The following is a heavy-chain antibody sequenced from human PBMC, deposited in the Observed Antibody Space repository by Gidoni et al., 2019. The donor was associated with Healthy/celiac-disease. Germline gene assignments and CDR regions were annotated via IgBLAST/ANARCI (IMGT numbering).Heavy chain of an antibody. CDR1: GSTFTSYY. CDR2: INPSGGST. J-gene: IGHJ6*02. D-gene: IGHD2-2*01. CDR3: ARGDCSSTSCSDPVYYYYGMDV. V-gene: IGHV1-46*01. Sequence: QVQLVQSGAEVKKPGASVKVSCKASGSTFTSYYMHWVRQAPGQGLEWMGIINPSGGSTSYAQKFQGRVTMTRDTSTSTVYMELSSLRSEDTAVYYCARGDCSSTSCSDPVYYYYGMDVWGQGTTVTVSS.